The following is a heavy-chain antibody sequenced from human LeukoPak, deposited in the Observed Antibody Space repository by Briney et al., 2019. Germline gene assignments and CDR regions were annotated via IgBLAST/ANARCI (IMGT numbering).Heavy chain of an antibody. D-gene: IGHD3-3*01. CDR1: GDSFSGYF. V-gene: IGHV4-59*01. Sequence: SETLSLTCTVSGDSFSGYFWNWIRQVPGKGLEWIGYMYYSGSTKYNPSLKSRVTISVDTSKNQFSLKLTSVTAADTAVYYCARGGITIFGVTIEGFDYWGPGTLVTVFS. CDR3: ARGGITIFGVTIEGFDY. J-gene: IGHJ4*02. CDR2: MYYSGST.